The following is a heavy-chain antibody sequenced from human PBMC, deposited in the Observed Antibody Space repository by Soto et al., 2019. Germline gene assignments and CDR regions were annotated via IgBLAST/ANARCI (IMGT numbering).Heavy chain of an antibody. D-gene: IGHD3-3*01. CDR1: GFTFSSYG. V-gene: IGHV3-33*01. Sequence: GGSLRLSCAASGFTFSSYGMHWVRQAPGKGLEWVAVIWYDGSNKYYADSVKGRFTISRDNSKNTLYLQMNSLRAEDTAVYYCARAANYDFWSGYLIIDYWGQGTLVIVSS. CDR2: IWYDGSNK. J-gene: IGHJ4*02. CDR3: ARAANYDFWSGYLIIDY.